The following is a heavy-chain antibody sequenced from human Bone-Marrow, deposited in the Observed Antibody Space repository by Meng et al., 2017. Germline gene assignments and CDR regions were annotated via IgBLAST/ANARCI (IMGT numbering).Heavy chain of an antibody. CDR1: GYTFTSYG. CDR3: ARDDDYGDYFPVWY. CDR2: ISAYTGDT. V-gene: IGHV1-18*01. D-gene: IGHD4-17*01. Sequence: HGRLVQSGAKVTKPGASVKVSCKASGYTFTSYGIIWVRQAPGQGLEWMGWISAYTGDTKYAQNFQGRVTMTTDTSTDTAYMELRSLRSDDTAMYFCARDDDYGDYFPVWYWGQGTLVTVSS. J-gene: IGHJ4*02.